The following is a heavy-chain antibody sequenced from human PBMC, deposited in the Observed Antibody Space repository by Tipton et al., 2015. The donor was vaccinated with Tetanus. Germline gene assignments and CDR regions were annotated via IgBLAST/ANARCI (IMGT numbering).Heavy chain of an antibody. D-gene: IGHD1-1*01. Sequence: SLRLSCAASGFIFRSYAMNWVRQAPGKGLEWVSTISGSGGNTYYADSVKGRFTISRDNSKNTLYLQMNSLRAEDTAVYYCAKGSPYDKAYYFDYWGQGTLVTVSS. CDR1: GFIFRSYA. CDR3: AKGSPYDKAYYFDY. V-gene: IGHV3-23*01. J-gene: IGHJ4*02. CDR2: ISGSGGNT.